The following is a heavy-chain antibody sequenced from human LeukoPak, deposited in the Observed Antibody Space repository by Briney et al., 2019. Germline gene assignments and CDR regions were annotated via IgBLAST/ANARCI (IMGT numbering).Heavy chain of an antibody. V-gene: IGHV3-23*01. J-gene: IGHJ4*02. CDR2: IFGSGGSP. D-gene: IGHD5-18*01. Sequence: GGSLRLSCEASGFTFGSHAMYWVRQAPGKGLEWVAGIFGSGGSPHYADPVKGRFTIPRDNSRNTVYLQINSLRAEDTAVYYCGKTAVGYSSGQKPAWPVDYWGQGTLVTVSS. CDR3: GKTAVGYSSGQKPAWPVDY. CDR1: GFTFGSHA.